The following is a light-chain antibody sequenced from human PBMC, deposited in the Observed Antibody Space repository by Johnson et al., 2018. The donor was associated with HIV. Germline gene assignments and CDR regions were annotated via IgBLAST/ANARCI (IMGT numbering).Light chain of an antibody. CDR3: GTWDSSLIAFYV. Sequence: QSVLTQPPSVSAAPGQKVTVSCSGSSSNIGSNYVSWYQQLPGTAPKLLIYENNKRPSGIPDRFSGSKSGTSATLGITGLQTGDEADYYCGTWDSSLIAFYVFGTWTKITVL. CDR1: SSNIGSNY. V-gene: IGLV1-51*02. CDR2: ENN. J-gene: IGLJ1*01.